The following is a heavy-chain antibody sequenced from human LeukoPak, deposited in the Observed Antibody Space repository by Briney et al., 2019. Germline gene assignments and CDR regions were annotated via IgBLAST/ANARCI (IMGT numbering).Heavy chain of an antibody. D-gene: IGHD6-13*01. CDR3: ASTAAATDPPGF. V-gene: IGHV3-53*01. Sequence: GGSLRLSCAASGFTVSSNYMSWVRQAPGEGLEWVSVIYSGGSTYYADSVKGRFTISRDNSKNTLYLQMNSLRAEDTAVYYCASTAAATDPPGFWGQGTLVTVSS. CDR1: GFTVSSNY. J-gene: IGHJ4*02. CDR2: IYSGGST.